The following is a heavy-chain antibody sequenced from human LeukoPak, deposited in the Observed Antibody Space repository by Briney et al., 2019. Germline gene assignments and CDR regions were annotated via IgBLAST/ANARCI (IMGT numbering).Heavy chain of an antibody. D-gene: IGHD6-19*01. Sequence: GGSLRLSCEASGFTFSSYGMPGFRKAPGKGLEGLAVISYDGSNKYYADSVKGRFTISRDNSKNTLYLQMNSLRAEDTAVYYCAKSYSSGWPTPFDYWGQGTLATVSS. CDR3: AKSYSSGWPTPFDY. CDR1: GFTFSSYG. V-gene: IGHV3-30*18. J-gene: IGHJ4*02. CDR2: ISYDGSNK.